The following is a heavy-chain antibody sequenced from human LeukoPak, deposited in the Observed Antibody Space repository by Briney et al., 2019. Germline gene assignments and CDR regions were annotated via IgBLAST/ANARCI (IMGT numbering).Heavy chain of an antibody. Sequence: SQTLSLTCAISGDSVSSNSAAWNWIRQSPSRGLEWLGRTYYRSKWYNDYAVSVKSRITINPDTSKNQFSLQLNSVTPEDTAVYYCARDQAVAGTDYYYYMDVWGKGTTVTISS. V-gene: IGHV6-1*01. CDR3: ARDQAVAGTDYYYYMDV. D-gene: IGHD6-19*01. CDR2: TYYRSKWYN. J-gene: IGHJ6*03. CDR1: GDSVSSNSAA.